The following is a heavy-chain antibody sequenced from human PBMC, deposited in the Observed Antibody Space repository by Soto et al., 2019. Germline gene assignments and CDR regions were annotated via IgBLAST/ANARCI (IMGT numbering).Heavy chain of an antibody. CDR2: LAAGGDDRT. CDR3: AKAGVGTNMSLDI. V-gene: IGHV3-23*01. D-gene: IGHD2-21*02. Sequence: EVQLSESGGGLMQPGGSLRLSCAASGFTINTYAMSWVRQAPGKGLEWVSALAAGGDDRTFYADSVKGRFTISRDNSRDTLYLQMNSLRADDTAVYYCAKAGVGTNMSLDIWGQGTLVTVSS. CDR1: GFTINTYA. J-gene: IGHJ4*02.